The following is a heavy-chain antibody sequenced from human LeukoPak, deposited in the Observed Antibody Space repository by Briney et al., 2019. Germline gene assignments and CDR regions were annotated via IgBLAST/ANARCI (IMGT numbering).Heavy chain of an antibody. Sequence: GGSLILSCAASGFTFSSYLMNWVRQAPGKGLEWVANINQDGSKKNYVDSVKGRFTISRDNAKNSLYLQMNSLRAEDTAVYYCARWLELMRNFDWWGQGTLVTVSS. D-gene: IGHD5-24*01. J-gene: IGHJ4*02. V-gene: IGHV3-7*01. CDR2: INQDGSKK. CDR3: ARWLELMRNFDW. CDR1: GFTFSSYL.